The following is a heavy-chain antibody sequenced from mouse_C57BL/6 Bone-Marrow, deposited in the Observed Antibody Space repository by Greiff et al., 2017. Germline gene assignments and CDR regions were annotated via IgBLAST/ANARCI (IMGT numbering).Heavy chain of an antibody. CDR2: IHPNSGST. CDR3: ARRGVYYDYLRGAMDY. Sequence: VQLQQPGAELVKPGASVKLSCKASGYTFTSYWMHWVKQRPGQGLEWIGMIHPNSGSTNYNEKFKSKATLTVDKSSSTAYMQLSSLTSEDSAVYYCARRGVYYDYLRGAMDYWGQGTSVTVSS. V-gene: IGHV1-64*01. CDR1: GYTFTSYW. J-gene: IGHJ4*01. D-gene: IGHD2-4*01.